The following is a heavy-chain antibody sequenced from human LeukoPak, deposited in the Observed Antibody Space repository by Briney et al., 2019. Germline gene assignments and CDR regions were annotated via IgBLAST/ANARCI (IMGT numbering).Heavy chain of an antibody. CDR2: INHSGST. D-gene: IGHD3-22*01. CDR3: ARDYYDSSGYYYFDY. Sequence: SETLSLTCAVYGGSFSGYYWSWIRQPPGKGLEWIGEINHSGSTNYNPSLKSRVTISVDTSKNQFSLKLSSVTAADTAVYYCARDYYDSSGYYYFDYWGQGTLVTVSS. CDR1: GGSFSGYY. V-gene: IGHV4-34*01. J-gene: IGHJ4*02.